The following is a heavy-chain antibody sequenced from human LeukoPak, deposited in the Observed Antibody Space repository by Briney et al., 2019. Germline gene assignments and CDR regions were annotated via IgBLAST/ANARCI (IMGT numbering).Heavy chain of an antibody. D-gene: IGHD6-19*01. V-gene: IGHV3-30-3*01. CDR2: ISYDGSNK. Sequence: GGSLRLSCAASGFTFSSYAMHWVRQAPGKGLEWVAVISYDGSNKYYADSVKGRFTISRDNSKNTLYLQISSLRAEDTAVYYCARDPYSSGWYGFFDYWGQGTLVTVSS. CDR3: ARDPYSSGWYGFFDY. J-gene: IGHJ4*02. CDR1: GFTFSSYA.